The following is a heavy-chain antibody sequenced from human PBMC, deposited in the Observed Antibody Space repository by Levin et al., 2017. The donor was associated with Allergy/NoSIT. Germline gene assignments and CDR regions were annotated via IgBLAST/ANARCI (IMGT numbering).Heavy chain of an antibody. V-gene: IGHV1-69*02. J-gene: IGHJ3*01. Sequence: SVKVSCKASGGTFSSYTINWVRQAPGQGLEWMGRIIPIVGIANNAQKFQGRVTITADKSTSTAYMELSSLRSEDTAVYYCAGGYSSGRHVWGQGTMVIVSS. CDR2: IIPIVGIA. CDR1: GGTFSSYT. CDR3: AGGYSSGRHV. D-gene: IGHD6-19*01.